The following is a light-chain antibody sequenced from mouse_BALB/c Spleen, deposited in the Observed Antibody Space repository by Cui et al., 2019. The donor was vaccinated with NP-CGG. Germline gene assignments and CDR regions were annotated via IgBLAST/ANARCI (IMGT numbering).Light chain of an antibody. CDR2: GTN. V-gene: IGLV1*01. Sequence: QAVVPQESAPTPSPGEIVTLTCRSSTGAVTTSNYANWVQEKPDHLFTGLIGGTNNRVPGVPARFSGSLIGDKAALTITGAQTEDEAIYFCALWYSNHWVFGGGTKLTVL. CDR3: ALWYSNHWV. J-gene: IGLJ1*01. CDR1: TGAVTTSNY.